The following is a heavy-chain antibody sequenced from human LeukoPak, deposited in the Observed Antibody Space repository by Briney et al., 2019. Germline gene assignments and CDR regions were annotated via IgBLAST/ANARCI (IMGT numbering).Heavy chain of an antibody. D-gene: IGHD7-27*01. CDR1: GYTFTGYY. Sequence: ASVKVSCKASGYTFTGYYMHWVRQAPGQGLEWMGWINPNSGGTNYAQKFQGRVTMTRDTSISTAYMELSRLRSDDTAVYYCARVGELGFGRYYFDYWGQGTLVTVSS. V-gene: IGHV1-2*02. CDR2: INPNSGGT. J-gene: IGHJ4*02. CDR3: ARVGELGFGRYYFDY.